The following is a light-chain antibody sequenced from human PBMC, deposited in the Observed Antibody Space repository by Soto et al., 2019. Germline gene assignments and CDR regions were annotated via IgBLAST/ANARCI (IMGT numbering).Light chain of an antibody. J-gene: IGKJ5*01. Sequence: DIQLTQSPSFLSASVGDRVTITFRASQGISSYLAWYQQKPGKAPKLLIYDASNLEAGVPSRFRGSGSGTDFTFTISRLQPEDIATYYCQQYENLPTFGQGTRLEI. CDR3: QQYENLPT. CDR1: QGISSY. CDR2: DAS. V-gene: IGKV1-33*01.